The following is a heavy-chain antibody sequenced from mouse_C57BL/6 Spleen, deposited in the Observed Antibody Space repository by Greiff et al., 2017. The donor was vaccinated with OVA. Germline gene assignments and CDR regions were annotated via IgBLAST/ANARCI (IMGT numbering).Heavy chain of an antibody. D-gene: IGHD4-1*02. Sequence: QVQLKESGAELARPGASVKMSCKASGYTFTSYTMHWVKQRPGQGLEWIGYINPSSGYTKYNQKFKDKATLTADKSSSTAYMQLSSLTSEDSAVYYCARTTGTGYFDVWGTGTTVTVSS. J-gene: IGHJ1*03. V-gene: IGHV1-4*01. CDR3: ARTTGTGYFDV. CDR1: GYTFTSYT. CDR2: INPSSGYT.